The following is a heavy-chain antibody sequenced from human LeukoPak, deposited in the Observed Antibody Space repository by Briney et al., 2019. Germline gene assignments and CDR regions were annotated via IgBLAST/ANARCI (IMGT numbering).Heavy chain of an antibody. J-gene: IGHJ4*02. CDR1: GGSISSSSYY. Sequence: PSETLSLTCTVSGGSISSSSYYWGWIRQPPGKGLEWIGSIYYSGSTYYNPSLKSRVTISVDTSKNQFSLKLSSVTAADTAVYYCASGVWFGESDYWGQGTLVTVSS. CDR3: ASGVWFGESDY. V-gene: IGHV4-39*01. CDR2: IYYSGST. D-gene: IGHD3-10*01.